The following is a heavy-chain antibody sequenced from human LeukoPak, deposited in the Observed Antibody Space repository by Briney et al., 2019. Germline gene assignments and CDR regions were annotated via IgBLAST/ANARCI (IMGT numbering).Heavy chain of an antibody. CDR3: AKGTSGSYYLDAFDI. D-gene: IGHD1-26*01. CDR2: ISWKSGSI. Sequence: GGSLRLSCAASGFTFDDYAMHWVRQAPGKGLEGVSGISWKSGSIVYADSVKGRFTISRDNAKNSLHLQMNSLRAEDMGLYYCAKGTSGSYYLDAFDIWGQGTMVTVSS. J-gene: IGHJ3*02. V-gene: IGHV3-9*03. CDR1: GFTFDDYA.